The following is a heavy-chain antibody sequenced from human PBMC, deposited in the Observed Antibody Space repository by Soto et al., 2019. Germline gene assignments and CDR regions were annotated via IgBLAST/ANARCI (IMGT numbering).Heavy chain of an antibody. CDR3: ARVIPGAEAWFDP. CDR1: GYTLTIFR. J-gene: IGHJ5*02. V-gene: IGHV1-18*01. CDR2: ISAYTDDP. Sequence: LVNVSCKAAGYTLTIFRVAWGRKTPGQGLEWMGWISAYTDDPNYAQKFQGRVTMTIDTSTSTAYMDLRSLTSDDTAVYYCARVIPGAEAWFDPWGQGTLVTVSS. D-gene: IGHD2-2*01.